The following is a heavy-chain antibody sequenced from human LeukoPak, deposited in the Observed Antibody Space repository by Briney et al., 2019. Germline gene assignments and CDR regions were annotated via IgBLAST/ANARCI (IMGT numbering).Heavy chain of an antibody. J-gene: IGHJ6*03. D-gene: IGHD4-11*01. CDR2: VDHTGTT. V-gene: IGHV4-59*01. Sequence: SETLSLTCIVSDDSITMYYWTWIRQPPGKGLEWIGYVDHTGTTNFNPSLNGRVSISRDTSKNFFSLRLRSVTAADTAVYFCARGRVSSSTWYSTYYYFFYMDFWGKGTTVTVSS. CDR3: ARGRVSSSTWYSTYYYFFYMDF. CDR1: DDSITMYY.